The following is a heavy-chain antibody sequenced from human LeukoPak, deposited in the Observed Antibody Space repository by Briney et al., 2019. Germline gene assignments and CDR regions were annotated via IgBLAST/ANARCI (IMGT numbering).Heavy chain of an antibody. D-gene: IGHD1-26*01. V-gene: IGHV3-9*01. CDR1: GITFDDYA. CDR3: AKDTGWELQGNWFDP. CDR2: ISWNSGSI. J-gene: IGHJ5*02. Sequence: GRSLRLSCAASGITFDDYAMHWVRQAPGKGLEWVSGISWNSGSIGYADSVKGRFTISRDNAKNSLYLQMNSLRAEDTALYYCAKDTGWELQGNWFDPWGQGTLVTVSS.